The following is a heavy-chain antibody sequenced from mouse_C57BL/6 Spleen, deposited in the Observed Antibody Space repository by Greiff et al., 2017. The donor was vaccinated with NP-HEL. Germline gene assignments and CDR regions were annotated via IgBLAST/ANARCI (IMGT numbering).Heavy chain of an antibody. V-gene: IGHV1-80*01. CDR1: GYAFSSYW. Sequence: VKLLESGAELVKPGASVKISCKASGYAFSSYWMNWVKQRPGKGLEWIGQIYPGDGDTNYNGKFKGKATLTADKSSSTAYMQLSSLTSEDSAVYFCARGGTGGGYFDYWGQGTTLTVSS. J-gene: IGHJ2*01. CDR3: ARGGTGGGYFDY. D-gene: IGHD4-1*01. CDR2: IYPGDGDT.